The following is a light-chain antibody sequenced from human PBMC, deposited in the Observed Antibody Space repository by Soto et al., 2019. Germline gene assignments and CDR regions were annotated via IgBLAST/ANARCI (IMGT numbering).Light chain of an antibody. J-gene: IGKJ2*01. Sequence: EIVLTQSPGTLSLSPGERATLSCRASQSVSNSFLAWYQQKPGQAPRLLIYGASNRATGIPDRFSGSGSGTDFTLTISRLEPEEFAVYYCQQYGSSPPYTFGQGTNLEI. CDR3: QQYGSSPPYT. CDR1: QSVSNSF. CDR2: GAS. V-gene: IGKV3-20*01.